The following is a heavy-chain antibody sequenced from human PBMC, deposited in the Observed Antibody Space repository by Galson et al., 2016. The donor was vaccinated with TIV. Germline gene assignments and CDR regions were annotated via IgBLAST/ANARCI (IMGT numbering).Heavy chain of an antibody. J-gene: IGHJ4*02. CDR1: GFTFSRFG. V-gene: IGHV3-30*18. D-gene: IGHD7-27*01. CDR3: AKDRDLYPPFMGTFDH. CDR2: ISYDGSNK. Sequence: SLRLSCAASGFTFSRFGMHWVRQAPGKGLEWVAVISYDGSNKYYADSVKGRLTISRDNSKNTLYLQMNSLRAEDTAVYYCAKDRDLYPPFMGTFDHWGQGTMVTV.